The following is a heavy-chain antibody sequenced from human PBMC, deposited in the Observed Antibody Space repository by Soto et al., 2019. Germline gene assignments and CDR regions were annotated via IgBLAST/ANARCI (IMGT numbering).Heavy chain of an antibody. Sequence: LRLSCAASGFIFKMYWMHWVRQSPGKGLVWISRIYNDGTYSDYADSVRGRFTISRDNVNDTLYLQMNNLRAEDSGLYYCTRGPRPISTGTGAYWGQGTQVTVYS. CDR1: GFIFKMYW. D-gene: IGHD3-10*01. CDR2: IYNDGTYS. V-gene: IGHV3-74*01. J-gene: IGHJ4*02. CDR3: TRGPRPISTGTGAY.